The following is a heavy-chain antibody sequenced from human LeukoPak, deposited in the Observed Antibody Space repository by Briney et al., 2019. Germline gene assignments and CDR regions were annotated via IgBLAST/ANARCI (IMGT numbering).Heavy chain of an antibody. CDR3: ARDHSGYDGYFDY. V-gene: IGHV4-59*01. CDR2: IYYSGST. J-gene: IGHJ4*02. D-gene: IGHD5-12*01. CDR1: GGSISIYY. Sequence: SETLSLTCTVSGGSISIYYCSWIRQPPGKGLEWIGYIYYSGSTNYNPSLKSRVTISVDTSKNQFSLKLSSVTAADTAVYYCARDHSGYDGYFDYWGQGTLVTVSS.